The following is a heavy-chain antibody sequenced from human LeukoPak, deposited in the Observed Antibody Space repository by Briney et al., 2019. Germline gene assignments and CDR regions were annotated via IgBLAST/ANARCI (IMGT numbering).Heavy chain of an antibody. D-gene: IGHD1-1*01. CDR3: ASNTGTVFDN. Sequence: SETLSLTCTVSGDFITAYYWSWIRQAPGKGLEWVGYVYYSGKTEYNPSLRSRVTISLEMSNHQFSLKLTSVTAADTAVYYCASNTGTVFDNWGQGALVTVSS. CDR2: VYYSGKT. CDR1: GDFITAYY. J-gene: IGHJ4*02. V-gene: IGHV4-59*01.